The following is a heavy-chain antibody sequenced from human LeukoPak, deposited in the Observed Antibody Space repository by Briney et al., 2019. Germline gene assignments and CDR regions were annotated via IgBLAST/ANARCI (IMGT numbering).Heavy chain of an antibody. CDR3: ARKLRYYYDSSGGPRSSLRFDP. V-gene: IGHV4-39*07. CDR2: IFHNGNA. Sequence: PSETLSLTCSVSGGSISTSNYYWVWIRQSPEKGLEWIGSIFHNGNAFYSPSLQSRVTMSLDTSKSQFYLRLTSVTATDTAVYYCARKLRYYYDSSGGPRSSLRFDPWGQGTLVTVSS. D-gene: IGHD3-22*01. J-gene: IGHJ5*02. CDR1: GGSISTSNYY.